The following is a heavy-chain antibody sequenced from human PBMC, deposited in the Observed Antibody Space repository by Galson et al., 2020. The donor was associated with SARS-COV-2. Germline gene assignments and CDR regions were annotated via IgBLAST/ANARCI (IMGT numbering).Heavy chain of an antibody. D-gene: IGHD1-26*01. CDR1: GYIFTNYR. J-gene: IGHJ4*02. CDR2: INTYNGIP. V-gene: IGHV1-18*04. CDR3: ARDMTVGSYADYDY. Sequence: GESLKIPCKASGYIFTNYRITWVRQAPGQGLEWMRWINTYNGIPTYAKKLQGRVTMTTDTSTRTAYMELRSLRSDDTAVYYCARDMTVGSYADYDYWGQGTLVTVSS.